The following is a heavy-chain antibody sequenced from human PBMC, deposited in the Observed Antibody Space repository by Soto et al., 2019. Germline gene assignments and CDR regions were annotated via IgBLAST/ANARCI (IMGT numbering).Heavy chain of an antibody. CDR3: ASYYVNRGGQGY. CDR2: IYSGST. CDR1: GASISSRDYH. J-gene: IGHJ4*02. Sequence: SEILSLTCSVSGASISSRDYHWSWIRQPPGKGLEWIGYIYSGSTYYSPSLRSRLTMSADTSKNQFSVKLSSVTAADTAVYYCASYYVNRGGQGYWGQGTLVTVSS. V-gene: IGHV4-30-4*01. D-gene: IGHD3-10*02.